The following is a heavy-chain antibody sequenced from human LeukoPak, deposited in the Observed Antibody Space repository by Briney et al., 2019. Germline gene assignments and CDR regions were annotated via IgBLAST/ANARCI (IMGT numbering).Heavy chain of an antibody. J-gene: IGHJ6*03. CDR2: IIAYNGNT. V-gene: IGHV1-18*01. CDR3: ARPRFPYYRLSGTDYYYMDV. D-gene: IGHD3-10*01. Sequence: ASVKVSCKASGYTFTSYGISWVRQAPGQGLEWMGWIIAYNGNTNYAQKLQGRVTITADKSTTIAYMELSSLRSEDTAVYYCARPRFPYYRLSGTDYYYMDVWGKGTTVTVSS. CDR1: GYTFTSYG.